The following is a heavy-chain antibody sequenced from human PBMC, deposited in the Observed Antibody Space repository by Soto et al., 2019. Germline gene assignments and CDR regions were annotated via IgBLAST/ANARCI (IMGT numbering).Heavy chain of an antibody. D-gene: IGHD2-2*01. CDR2: ISIYTGDT. CDR3: ARDRCTSTRCYTHDFDV. V-gene: IGHV1-18*04. Sequence: GQLEHSGGAVTKPRASVKVSCKASGYTFTSYSMRWVRQAPGQGLEWMGWISIYTGDTKYAQSFQGRVTLTTETSANTAYMELRSLRSDGTAVYYCARDRCTSTRCYTHDFDVWGQGTKVVVSS. CDR1: GYTFTSYS. J-gene: IGHJ6*02.